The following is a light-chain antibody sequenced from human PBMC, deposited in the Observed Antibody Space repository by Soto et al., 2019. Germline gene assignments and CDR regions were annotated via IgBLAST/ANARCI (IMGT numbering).Light chain of an antibody. CDR1: QSVRSN. Sequence: EIVMTQSPATGSLCPGERATLSCRASQSVRSNLASYQQNPGQAPTLLIHGASTRAPDIPARFSGSGSGTEFALTINSLQSEDSAVYFCQQFNVWHRTFGQGTKVDIK. V-gene: IGKV3-15*01. CDR3: QQFNVWHRT. J-gene: IGKJ1*01. CDR2: GAS.